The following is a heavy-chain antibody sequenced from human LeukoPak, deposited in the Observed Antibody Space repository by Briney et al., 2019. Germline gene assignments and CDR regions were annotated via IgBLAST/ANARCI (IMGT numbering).Heavy chain of an antibody. Sequence: ASVKVSCKAPGYTFTSYYMHWVRQAPGQGLEWMGIINPSGGSTSYAQKFQGRVTMTRDTSTSTVYMELSGLRSEDTAVYYCARCPTSIAARPGSKGWFDPWGQGTLVTVSS. CDR2: INPSGGST. V-gene: IGHV1-46*01. D-gene: IGHD6-6*01. CDR1: GYTFTSYY. CDR3: ARCPTSIAARPGSKGWFDP. J-gene: IGHJ5*02.